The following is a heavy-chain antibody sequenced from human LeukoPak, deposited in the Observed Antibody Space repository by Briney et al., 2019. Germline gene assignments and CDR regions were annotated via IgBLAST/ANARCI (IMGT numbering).Heavy chain of an antibody. V-gene: IGHV4-59*08. CDR2: LYYSGSP. J-gene: IGHJ4*02. D-gene: IGHD6-19*01. CDR3: ARHGSGWSFDY. CDR1: GGSISTYY. Sequence: SETLSLTCTVSGGSISTYYWSWIRQPPGKGLEWIGYLYYSGSPNYNPSLKSRLTISIDTSRNQFSLQLSSVTAADTAVYDCARHGSGWSFDYWGQGILVTVSS.